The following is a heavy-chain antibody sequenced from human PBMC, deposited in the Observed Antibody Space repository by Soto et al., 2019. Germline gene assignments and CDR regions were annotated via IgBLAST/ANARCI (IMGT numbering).Heavy chain of an antibody. CDR3: ATNYGSRSTHFDY. Sequence: QVQLVQSGAEVKKPGSSVKVSCTASRGTFSYNTISWVRQAPGQGLEWMGRVIPMVGMSSYAQKFQGRLTITADKSTSTVYMVLNSLRPEDTALYYCATNYGSRSTHFDYWGQGTLVTVSS. D-gene: IGHD3-10*01. CDR2: VIPMVGMS. CDR1: RGTFSYNT. V-gene: IGHV1-69*02. J-gene: IGHJ4*02.